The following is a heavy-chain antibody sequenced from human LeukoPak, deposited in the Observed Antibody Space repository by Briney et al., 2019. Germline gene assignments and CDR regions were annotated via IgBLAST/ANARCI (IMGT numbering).Heavy chain of an antibody. V-gene: IGHV4-59*07. J-gene: IGHJ2*01. CDR3: ARRSYDSSGYRDWYFDL. CDR1: GGSISSYY. Sequence: SDTLSLTCAVSGGSISSYYWSWIRQPPGKGLEWIGYVYYSGSIYYNPSLKSRVTMSVDTSRNQFSLKLSSVTAVDTAVYYCARRSYDSSGYRDWYFDLWGRGTLVTVCS. CDR2: VYYSGSI. D-gene: IGHD3-22*01.